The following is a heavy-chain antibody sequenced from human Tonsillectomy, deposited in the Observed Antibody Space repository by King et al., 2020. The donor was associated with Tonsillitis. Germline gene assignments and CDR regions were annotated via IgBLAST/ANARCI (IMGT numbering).Heavy chain of an antibody. CDR2: INPNSGGT. V-gene: IGHV1-2*02. CDR1: GYTFTGYY. J-gene: IGHJ4*02. CDR3: ASVIWESGSYRRDY. Sequence: VQLVESGAEVKKPGASVKVSCKASGYTFTGYYMHWVRQAPGQGLEWMGWINPNSGGTNYAQKFQGRVTMTRDTSISTAYMEVSRLRSDDTAVYFCASVIWESGSYRRDYWGQGTLVTVSS. D-gene: IGHD1-26*01.